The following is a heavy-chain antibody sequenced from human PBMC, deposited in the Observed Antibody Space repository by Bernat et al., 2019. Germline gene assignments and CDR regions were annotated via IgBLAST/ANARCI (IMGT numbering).Heavy chain of an antibody. Sequence: VQLQQWGAGLLKPSETLSLTCAVYGGSFSGYYWSWIRQPPGKGLEWIGEINYSGSTNYNPSLKSRVTISVDTSKNQFSLKLSSVTAADTAVYYCARGGGRLTTVTPMDYWGQGTLVTVSS. CDR3: ARGGGRLTTVTPMDY. CDR2: INYSGST. J-gene: IGHJ4*02. CDR1: GGSFSGYY. V-gene: IGHV4-34*01. D-gene: IGHD4-17*01.